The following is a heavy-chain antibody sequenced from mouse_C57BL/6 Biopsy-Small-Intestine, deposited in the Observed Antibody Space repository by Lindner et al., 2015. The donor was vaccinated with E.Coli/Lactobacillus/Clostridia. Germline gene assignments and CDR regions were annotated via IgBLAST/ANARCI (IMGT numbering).Heavy chain of an antibody. Sequence: VQLQESGAEVARPGASVKLSCKASGYALSNSWMNWVKQWPGKGLEWIGRIYLGNGDTNYNGKFKGKATLTADKSSSTAYMQLSSLTSEDSAVYFCARTYFYAMDYWGQGTSVTVSS. CDR2: IYLGNGDT. D-gene: IGHD2-10*01. CDR3: ARTYFYAMDY. CDR1: GYALSNSW. J-gene: IGHJ4*01. V-gene: IGHV1-82*01.